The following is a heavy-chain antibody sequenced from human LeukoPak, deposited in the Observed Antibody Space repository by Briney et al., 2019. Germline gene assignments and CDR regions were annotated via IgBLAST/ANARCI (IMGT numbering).Heavy chain of an antibody. V-gene: IGHV3-7*01. CDR1: GLTFSNYW. Sequence: PGGSLRLSCAASGLTFSNYWMSWVRQAPGKGLEWVANIKEDGNEKYYVDFVKGRFTISRDNAKKSLYLQMNSLRAEDTAVYYCARDRSRFYYWGQGTPVTVSS. J-gene: IGHJ4*02. CDR2: IKEDGNEK. D-gene: IGHD2-2*01. CDR3: ARDRSRFYY.